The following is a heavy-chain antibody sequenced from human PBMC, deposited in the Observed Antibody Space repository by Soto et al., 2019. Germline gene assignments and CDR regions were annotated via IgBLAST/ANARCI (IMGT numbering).Heavy chain of an antibody. CDR1: GFTFSSYA. D-gene: IGHD3-9*01. CDR2: ISGSGGST. J-gene: IGHJ4*02. Sequence: GGSLRLSCAASGFTFSSYAMSWVRQAPGKGLEWVSAISGSGGSTYYADSVKGRFTISRDNSKNTLYLQMNSLRAEDTAVYYCAKFVYFDWLLPTPFDYWGQGTLVTVSS. CDR3: AKFVYFDWLLPTPFDY. V-gene: IGHV3-23*01.